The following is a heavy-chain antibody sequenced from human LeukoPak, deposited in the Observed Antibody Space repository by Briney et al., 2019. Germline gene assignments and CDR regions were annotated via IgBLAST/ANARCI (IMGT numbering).Heavy chain of an antibody. CDR3: AKIDYYGSGSYYRHFDY. V-gene: IGHV3-23*01. J-gene: IGHJ4*02. CDR2: MSGSGGST. D-gene: IGHD3-10*01. CDR1: GFTFSSYA. Sequence: GGSLRLSCAASGFTFSSYAMSWVRQAPGKGLEWVSAMSGSGGSTYYADSVKGRFTISRDNSKNTLYLQMNSLRPEDTAVYYCAKIDYYGSGSYYRHFDYWGRGTLVTVSS.